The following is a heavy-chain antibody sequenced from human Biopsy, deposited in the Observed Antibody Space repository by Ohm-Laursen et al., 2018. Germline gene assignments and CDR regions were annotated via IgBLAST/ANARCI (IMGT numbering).Heavy chain of an antibody. V-gene: IGHV1-18*01. Sequence: ASVKVSCNASGYTFSMYAIIWVRQAPGQGLEWMGWSSAYNGKTNYAQKFQGRLTITTDTSTSTAYMELRSLRSDDTAVYYCARDRPSVSTYGVDWGQGTLVTVSS. J-gene: IGHJ4*02. CDR1: GYTFSMYA. CDR2: SSAYNGKT. D-gene: IGHD3-3*01. CDR3: ARDRPSVSTYGVD.